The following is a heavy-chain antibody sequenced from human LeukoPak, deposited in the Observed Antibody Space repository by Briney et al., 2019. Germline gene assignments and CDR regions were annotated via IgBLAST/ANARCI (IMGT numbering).Heavy chain of an antibody. CDR1: GFTFNTYA. CDR3: ARSPDGMDV. Sequence: PGGSLRLSCAASGFTFNTYALHWVRQAPGKGLEWVANIKPDESEKYYMDSVKGRFTISRDNAKNSVYLQMNSLRAEDTAVYYCARSPDGMDVWGQGTTVTVSS. V-gene: IGHV3-7*01. CDR2: IKPDESEK. J-gene: IGHJ6*02.